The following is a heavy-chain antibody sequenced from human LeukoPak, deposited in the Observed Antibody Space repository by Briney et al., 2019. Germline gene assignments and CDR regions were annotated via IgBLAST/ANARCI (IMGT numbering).Heavy chain of an antibody. V-gene: IGHV4-59*01. CDR1: GGSITSYY. CDR3: ASYSNSWYYFDY. Sequence: SETLSLTCTVSGGSITSYYWSWIRQPPGKGLEWIGYMYYSGNSYYNPSLKSRVTISVDTSKNQFSLKLSSMTAADTAVYYCASYSNSWYYFDYWGQGTLVTVSS. D-gene: IGHD6-13*01. CDR2: MYYSGNS. J-gene: IGHJ4*02.